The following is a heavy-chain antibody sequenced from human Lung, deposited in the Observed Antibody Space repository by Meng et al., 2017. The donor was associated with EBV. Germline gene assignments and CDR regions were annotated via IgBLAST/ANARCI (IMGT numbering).Heavy chain of an antibody. CDR2: INPNSGGT. V-gene: IGHV1-2*06. CDR3: AIGINGFYYDY. D-gene: IGHD3-22*01. J-gene: IGHJ4*02. CDR1: GYTFTGYD. Sequence: VQLWQPGTEVKKPAASVKVSCKASGYTFTGYDMHWVRQAPGQGLEWMGRINPNSGGTNYAQKFQGRVTMTRDTSISTAYMELSRLRSDDTAVYYCAIGINGFYYDYWGQGTLVTVSS.